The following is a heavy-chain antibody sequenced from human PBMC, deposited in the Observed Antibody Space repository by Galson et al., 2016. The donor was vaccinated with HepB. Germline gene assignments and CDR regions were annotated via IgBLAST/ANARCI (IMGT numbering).Heavy chain of an antibody. D-gene: IGHD3-10*01. CDR2: IDHSGST. CDR1: GDSISTRNW. J-gene: IGHJ4*02. Sequence: SETLSLTCAVSGDSISTRNWWSWVRQPPGKGLEWIGEIDHSGSTNYNPSLKSRVTMSVDKSKNQFSLKLNSVTAADTAVYYCTRVWFATQGHWGQGTLVTVSS. V-gene: IGHV4-4*02. CDR3: TRVWFATQGH.